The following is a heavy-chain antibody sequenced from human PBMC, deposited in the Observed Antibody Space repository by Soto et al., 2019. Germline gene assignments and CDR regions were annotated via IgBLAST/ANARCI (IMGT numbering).Heavy chain of an antibody. D-gene: IGHD3-22*01. CDR1: GGTFSSYA. CDR3: ARDLDYYDSSGYYPAYNWFDP. CDR2: IIPIFGTA. V-gene: IGHV1-69*13. Sequence: ASVKVSCKASGGTFSSYAISWVRQAPGQGLEWMGGIIPIFGTANYAQKFQGRVTITADESTSTAYMELSSLRSEDTAVYYCARDLDYYDSSGYYPAYNWFDPWGQGTLVTVPQ. J-gene: IGHJ5*02.